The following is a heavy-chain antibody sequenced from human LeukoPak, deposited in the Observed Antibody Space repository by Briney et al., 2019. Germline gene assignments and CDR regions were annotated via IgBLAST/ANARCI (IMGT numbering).Heavy chain of an antibody. CDR1: GFTFSSYW. D-gene: IGHD5-24*01. Sequence: GGSLRLSCAASGFTFSSYWMHWVSQVPGKGLVWVSRIDNDGSSTSYADSVKGRFTISRDNAKNTLHLQMNSLRAEDTAVYYCVRVRRDGSPGAFDIWGQGTMVTVSS. V-gene: IGHV3-74*01. J-gene: IGHJ3*02. CDR2: IDNDGSST. CDR3: VRVRRDGSPGAFDI.